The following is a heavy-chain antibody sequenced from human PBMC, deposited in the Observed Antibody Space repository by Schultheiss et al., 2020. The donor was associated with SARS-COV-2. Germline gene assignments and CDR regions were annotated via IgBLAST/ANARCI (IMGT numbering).Heavy chain of an antibody. V-gene: IGHV1-18*01. Sequence: ASVKVSCKASGGTFSSYAISWVRQAPGQGLEWMGWISAYNGNTNYAQKLQGRVTMTTDTSTSTAYMELRSLRSDDTAVYYCARDRGVRTTVTTVLDPWGQGTLVTVSS. CDR3: ARDRGVRTTVTTVLDP. J-gene: IGHJ5*02. CDR1: GGTFSSYA. CDR2: ISAYNGNT. D-gene: IGHD4-11*01.